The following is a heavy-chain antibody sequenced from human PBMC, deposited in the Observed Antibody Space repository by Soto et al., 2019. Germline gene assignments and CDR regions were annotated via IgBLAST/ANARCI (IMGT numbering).Heavy chain of an antibody. CDR1: GGTFSSYA. V-gene: IGHV1-69*06. CDR3: DYYYDSSGYYLIDY. Sequence: SVKVSCKASGGTFSSYAISWVRQAPGQGLEWMGGIIPIFGTANYAQKFQGRVTITADKSTSTAYMELSSLRSEDTAVYYCDYYYDSSGYYLIDYWGQGTLVTVYS. J-gene: IGHJ4*02. D-gene: IGHD3-22*01. CDR2: IIPIFGTA.